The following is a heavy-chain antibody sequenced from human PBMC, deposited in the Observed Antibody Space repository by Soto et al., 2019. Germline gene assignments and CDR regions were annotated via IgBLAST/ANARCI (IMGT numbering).Heavy chain of an antibody. J-gene: IGHJ6*02. CDR3: AVMGDYCSSPSCHHYGMDV. CDR1: GGSISSGGYY. Sequence: SETLSLTCTVSGGSISSGGYYWSWIRQHPGKGLEWIGYIYYSGSTYYNPSLKSRVTISVDTSKNQFSLKLSSVTAADTAVYYCAVMGDYCSSPSCHHYGMDVWGQGTTVTVSS. D-gene: IGHD2-2*01. CDR2: IYYSGST. V-gene: IGHV4-31*03.